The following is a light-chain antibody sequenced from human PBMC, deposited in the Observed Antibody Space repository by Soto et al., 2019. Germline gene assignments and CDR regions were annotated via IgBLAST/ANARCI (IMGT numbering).Light chain of an antibody. CDR3: QLYNTYSGT. Sequence: DIQMNQSPSTLPASVGARVTSTCRASQTISTWMAWYQQKPGKAPKLLIYRASTLQSGVPSRFSASGSGTEFILTISSLQPDDFATYYCQLYNTYSGTFGQGTKVDIK. J-gene: IGKJ1*01. CDR1: QTISTW. V-gene: IGKV1-5*03. CDR2: RAS.